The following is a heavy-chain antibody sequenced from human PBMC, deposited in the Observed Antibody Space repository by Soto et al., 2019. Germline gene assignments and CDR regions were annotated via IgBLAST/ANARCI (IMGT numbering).Heavy chain of an antibody. V-gene: IGHV1-18*01. CDR3: ARETDDRSGWYQS. CDR1: GYTFTSYG. Sequence: ASVKVSCKASGYTFTSYGISWVRQAPGQGLEWMGWISAYNGNTNYAQKLQGRVTMTTDTSTSTAYTELRSLRSDDTAVYYCARETDDRSGWYQSWGQGTLVTVSS. D-gene: IGHD6-19*01. CDR2: ISAYNGNT. J-gene: IGHJ5*02.